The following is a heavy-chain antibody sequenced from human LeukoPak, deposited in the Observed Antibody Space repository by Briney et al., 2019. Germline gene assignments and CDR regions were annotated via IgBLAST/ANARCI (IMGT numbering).Heavy chain of an antibody. CDR3: ARAVFRGASYTSYYYYGMDV. CDR1: GGSISSYY. V-gene: IGHV4-59*01. D-gene: IGHD3-10*01. J-gene: IGHJ6*02. Sequence: SETLSLTCTVSGGSISSYYWSWIRQPPGKGLEWIAYIYNSGSTNHNPSLKSRVTISVDTSKNQFSLKLSSVTAADTAVYYCARAVFRGASYTSYYYYGMDVWGQGTTVTVSS. CDR2: IYNSGST.